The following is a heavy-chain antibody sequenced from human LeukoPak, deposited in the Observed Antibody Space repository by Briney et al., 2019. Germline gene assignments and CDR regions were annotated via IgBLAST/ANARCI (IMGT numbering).Heavy chain of an antibody. Sequence: GGSLKLSCAASGFTFSSYSMNWVRQAPGKGLEWVSYISSSGSTIYYADSVKGRFTISRDNAKNSLYLQMNSLRAEDTAVYYCARADPPYYYDSSGPGDYWGQGTLVTVSS. V-gene: IGHV3-48*04. CDR1: GFTFSSYS. J-gene: IGHJ4*02. CDR3: ARADPPYYYDSSGPGDY. D-gene: IGHD3-22*01. CDR2: ISSSGSTI.